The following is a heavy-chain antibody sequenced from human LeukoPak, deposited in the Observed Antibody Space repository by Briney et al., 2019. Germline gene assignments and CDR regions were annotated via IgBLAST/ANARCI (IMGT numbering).Heavy chain of an antibody. D-gene: IGHD6-19*01. CDR3: ARGTGYSSGWSPLDY. CDR1: GYTFTSYG. J-gene: IGHJ4*02. Sequence: GASVKVSCKASGYTFTSYGFSWVRQAPGQGLEWMGWISAYNGNTNYAQKLQGRVTMTTDTSTSTAYMGLRSLRSDDTAAYYCARGTGYSSGWSPLDYWGQGTLVTVSS. CDR2: ISAYNGNT. V-gene: IGHV1-18*01.